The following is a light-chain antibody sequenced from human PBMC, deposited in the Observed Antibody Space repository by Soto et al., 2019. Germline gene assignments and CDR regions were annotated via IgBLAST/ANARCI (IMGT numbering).Light chain of an antibody. CDR2: ATS. V-gene: IGKV1-5*03. CDR3: QHYNDFSWT. CDR1: QSISIL. Sequence: DIHLTQSPSTLSASVGDRVTITCRASQSISILLAWYQQKPGKAPNLLIYATSTLETGVSSRSSGSGSGTEFTLTISSLQPDDSATYYCQHYNDFSWTFGQGTNVEIK. J-gene: IGKJ1*01.